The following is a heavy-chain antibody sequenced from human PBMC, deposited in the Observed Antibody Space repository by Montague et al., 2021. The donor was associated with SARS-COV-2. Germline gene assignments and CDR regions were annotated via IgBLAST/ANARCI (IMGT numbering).Heavy chain of an antibody. CDR2: INHSGST. J-gene: IGHJ4*02. CDR3: ARGYQLRFLEWSSRQSTFDY. D-gene: IGHD3-3*01. CDR1: GGSFSGYY. V-gene: IGHV4-34*01. Sequence: TLSLTCAVYGGSFSGYYWSWIRQPPGKGLEWIGEINHSGSTNYNPSFKSRVTISVDTSKNQFSLKLSSVTAADTAVYYCARGYQLRFLEWSSRQSTFDYWGQGTLVTVSS.